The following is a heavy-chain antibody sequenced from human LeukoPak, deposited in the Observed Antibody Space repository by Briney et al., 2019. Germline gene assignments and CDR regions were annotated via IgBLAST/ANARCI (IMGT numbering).Heavy chain of an antibody. J-gene: IGHJ4*02. V-gene: IGHV3-23*01. CDR3: TPAWDIVGATTPVGY. Sequence: GGSLRLSCAASGFTFSSYAMSWVRQAPGKGLEWVSAISGSGGSTYYADSVKGRFTISRDNSKNTLYLQMNSLKTEDTAVYYCTPAWDIVGATTPVGYWGQGTLVTVSS. D-gene: IGHD1-26*01. CDR1: GFTFSSYA. CDR2: ISGSGGST.